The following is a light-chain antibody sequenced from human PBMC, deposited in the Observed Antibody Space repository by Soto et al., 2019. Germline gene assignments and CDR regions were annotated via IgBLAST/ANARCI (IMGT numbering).Light chain of an antibody. CDR3: QQRSNWPPT. J-gene: IGKJ2*01. CDR1: QSVSSY. CDR2: DAS. V-gene: IGKV3-11*01. Sequence: EIVLTQSPATLSLSPGERATLSCRASQSVSSYLAWYQQKPGQAPRLLIYDASNRATGIPARFSGSGSGTDFTLTISRLEPEDFAVYYCQQRSNWPPTFGQGTTLEIK.